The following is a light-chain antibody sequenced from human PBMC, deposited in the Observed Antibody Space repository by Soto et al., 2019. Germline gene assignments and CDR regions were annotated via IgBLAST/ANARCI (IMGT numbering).Light chain of an antibody. J-gene: IGKJ5*01. Sequence: IVLTQSPRTLSLSPGERATLSCRASQSISSKFLAWYQQKPGQSPRLLIHGASSRACGIPDRFSGSGSGTDFTLTISRLEPEDFAVYYCQAGTFGQGTRLEIK. CDR3: QAGT. CDR2: GAS. CDR1: QSISSKF. V-gene: IGKV3-20*01.